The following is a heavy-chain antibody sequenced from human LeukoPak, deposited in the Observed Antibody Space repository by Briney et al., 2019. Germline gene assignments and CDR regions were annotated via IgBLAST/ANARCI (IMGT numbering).Heavy chain of an antibody. CDR1: GGSISNYY. CDR3: ARVRSGRGFDY. Sequence: PSETLSLTCIVSGGSISNYYWSWIRQPPGKGLEWIGYIYYTGRTDYNYNPSLKSRVTISVDTSKNQFSLKLTSVTAADTAVYYCARVRSGRGFDYWGQGTLVTVSS. CDR2: IYYTGRTDY. D-gene: IGHD1-14*01. J-gene: IGHJ4*02. V-gene: IGHV4-59*01.